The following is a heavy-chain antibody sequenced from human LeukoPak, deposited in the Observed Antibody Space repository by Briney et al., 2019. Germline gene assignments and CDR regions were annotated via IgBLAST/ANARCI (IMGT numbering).Heavy chain of an antibody. CDR2: ITGNGGST. CDR3: AQDAVAPGSGRTYSAY. D-gene: IGHD1-26*01. V-gene: IGHV3-23*01. J-gene: IGHJ4*02. Sequence: GGSLRLSCAASGVSCSSNAMIWVRQAPGKVLEGWSGITGNGGSTYSADSVKGRFAGSRDNSKNPLSRQMNSLTPEHPAVSYCAQDAVAPGSGRTYSAYCGQGTLVTVSS. CDR1: GVSCSSNA.